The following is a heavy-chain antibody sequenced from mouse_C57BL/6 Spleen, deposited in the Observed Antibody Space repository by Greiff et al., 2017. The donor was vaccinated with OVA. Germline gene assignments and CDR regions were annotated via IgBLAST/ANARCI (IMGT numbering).Heavy chain of an antibody. Sequence: QVQLQQSGPELVKPGASVKISCKASGYAFSSSWMNWVKQRPGKGLEWIGRIYPGDGDTNYNGKFKGKATLTADKSSSTAYMQLSSLTSEDSAVYFCASPIYYDPYFDYWGQGTTLTVSS. J-gene: IGHJ2*01. D-gene: IGHD2-4*01. CDR2: IYPGDGDT. CDR3: ASPIYYDPYFDY. CDR1: GYAFSSSW. V-gene: IGHV1-82*01.